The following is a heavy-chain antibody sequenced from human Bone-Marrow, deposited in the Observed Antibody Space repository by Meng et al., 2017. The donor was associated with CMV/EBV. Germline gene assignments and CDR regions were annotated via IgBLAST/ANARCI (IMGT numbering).Heavy chain of an antibody. J-gene: IGHJ4*02. V-gene: IGHV3-23*01. Sequence: GESLKISCAASGFTFSSYAMSWVRQAPGKGLEWVSAISGSGGSTYYADSVKGRFTISRDNSKNTLYLQMNSLRAEDTAVYYCAKGGYGSDKGLDYWGQGTMVTVSS. CDR2: ISGSGGST. CDR3: AKGGYGSDKGLDY. D-gene: IGHD3-10*01. CDR1: GFTFSSYA.